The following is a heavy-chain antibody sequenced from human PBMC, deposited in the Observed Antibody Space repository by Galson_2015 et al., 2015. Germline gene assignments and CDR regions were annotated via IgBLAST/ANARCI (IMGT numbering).Heavy chain of an antibody. CDR3: ARDPGSSWYDYYYYYMDV. D-gene: IGHD6-13*01. Sequence: SVKVSCKASGYTFTSYYMHWVRQAPGQGLEWMGIINPSGGSTSYAQKFQGRVTMTRDTSTSTVYMELSSLRSEDTAVYYCARDPGSSWYDYYYYYMDVWGKGTTVTVSS. CDR2: INPSGGST. J-gene: IGHJ6*03. CDR1: GYTFTSYY. V-gene: IGHV1-46*01.